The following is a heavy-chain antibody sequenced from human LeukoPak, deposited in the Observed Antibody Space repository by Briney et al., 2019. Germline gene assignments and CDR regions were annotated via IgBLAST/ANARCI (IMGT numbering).Heavy chain of an antibody. D-gene: IGHD6-19*01. CDR3: ARLKQWLVRDYYYYGMDV. J-gene: IGHJ6*02. CDR1: GFTFSSYW. V-gene: IGHV3-7*01. Sequence: GGSLRLSCAASGFTFSSYWMSWVRQAPGKGLEWVANIKQDGSEKYYVDSVKGRFTIPRDNTKNSLYLQMNSLRAEDTAVYYCARLKQWLVRDYYYYGMDVWGQGTTVTVSS. CDR2: IKQDGSEK.